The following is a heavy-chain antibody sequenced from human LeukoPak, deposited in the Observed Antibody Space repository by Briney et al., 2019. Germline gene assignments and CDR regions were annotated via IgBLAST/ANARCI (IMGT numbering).Heavy chain of an antibody. CDR2: IYYSGST. D-gene: IGHD2-2*01. CDR3: ARDVGCSSTSCYRPYYYYYMDV. CDR1: GGSISSGDHY. J-gene: IGHJ6*03. V-gene: IGHV4-30-4*08. Sequence: SETLSLTCTVSGGSISSGDHYWSWIRQPPGKGREWIGYIYYSGSTYYNPSLKSRVTISVDTSKNQFSLKLSSVTAADTAVYYCARDVGCSSTSCYRPYYYYYMDVWGKGTTVTVSS.